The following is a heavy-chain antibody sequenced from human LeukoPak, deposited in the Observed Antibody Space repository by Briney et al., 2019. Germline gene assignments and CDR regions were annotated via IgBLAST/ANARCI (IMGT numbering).Heavy chain of an antibody. Sequence: GGSLRLSCAASGFTFSSYAMHWVRQAPGKGLEWVAVISYDGSNKYYADSVKGRFTISRDNSKNTLYLQMNGLRAEDTAVYYCARDGGLYGDYVYSWFDPWGQGTLVTVSS. CDR1: GFTFSSYA. CDR3: ARDGGLYGDYVYSWFDP. D-gene: IGHD4-17*01. V-gene: IGHV3-30-3*01. J-gene: IGHJ5*02. CDR2: ISYDGSNK.